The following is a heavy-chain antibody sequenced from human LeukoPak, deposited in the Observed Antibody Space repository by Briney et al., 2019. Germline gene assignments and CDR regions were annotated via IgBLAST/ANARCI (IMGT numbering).Heavy chain of an antibody. CDR1: GFTFSSYS. V-gene: IGHV3-23*01. CDR2: ISGSGGST. CDR3: ARGVSGSYGLDV. J-gene: IGHJ6*02. D-gene: IGHD1-1*01. Sequence: GGSLRLSCAASGFTFSSYSMHWVRQAPGKGLEWVSAISGSGGSTYYADSVKGRFTISRDNSKNTLYLQMNSLRAEDTAVYYCARGVSGSYGLDVWGQGTTVTVSS.